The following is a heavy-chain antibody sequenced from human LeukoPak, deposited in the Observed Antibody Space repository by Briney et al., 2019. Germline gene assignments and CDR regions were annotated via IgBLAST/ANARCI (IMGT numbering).Heavy chain of an antibody. D-gene: IGHD2-8*01. Sequence: GGSLRLSCAASGFTFSSYAMHWVRQAPGKGLEWVAVISYDGSNKYYADSVKGRFTISRDNSKNTLYLQMNSLRAEDTAVYYCARVSYCTNGVCYPDYYCGMDVWGQGTTVTVSS. J-gene: IGHJ6*02. CDR1: GFTFSSYA. CDR3: ARVSYCTNGVCYPDYYCGMDV. V-gene: IGHV3-30-3*01. CDR2: ISYDGSNK.